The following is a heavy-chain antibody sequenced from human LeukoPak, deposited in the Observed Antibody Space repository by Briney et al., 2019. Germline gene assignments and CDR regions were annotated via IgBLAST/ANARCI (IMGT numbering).Heavy chain of an antibody. Sequence: SETLFLTCTVSGGSISSSSYYWGWIRQPPGKGLEWIGSIYYSGSTYYNPSLKSRVTISVDTSKNQFSLKLSSVTAADTAVYYCARASGGAFDIWGQGTMVTVSS. CDR1: GGSISSSSYY. J-gene: IGHJ3*02. D-gene: IGHD2-15*01. CDR2: IYYSGST. CDR3: ARASGGAFDI. V-gene: IGHV4-39*07.